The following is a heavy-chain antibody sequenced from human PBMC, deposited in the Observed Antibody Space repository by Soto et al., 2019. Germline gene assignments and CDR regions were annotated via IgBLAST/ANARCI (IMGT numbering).Heavy chain of an antibody. CDR3: ARRYGDPSSSAGFDY. J-gene: IGHJ4*02. D-gene: IGHD2-21*02. CDR1: GYAFTSYS. Sequence: QVQLVQSGTEVKKSGASVKVSCKASGYAFTSYSVSWVRQAPGQGLEWMGSISTYSGKTNYVQSLQDRVTMTTDTSTTTAYLDLRSLRPDDTAIYYCARRYGDPSSSAGFDYWGQGTLVTVSS. V-gene: IGHV1-18*01. CDR2: ISTYSGKT.